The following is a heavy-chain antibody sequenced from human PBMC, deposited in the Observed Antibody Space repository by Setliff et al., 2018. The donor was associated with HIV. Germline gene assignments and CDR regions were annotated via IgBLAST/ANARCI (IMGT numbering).Heavy chain of an antibody. Sequence: SETLSLTCTVSGGPMSGYYWSWLRQSPVKGLEWIGYIYSSGTTNYNPSFKSRVPISLDTSRSQFSLMLSSVTAADTAIYYCAKYWRASGTYVFDIWGLGTMVTVSS. CDR1: GGPMSGYY. V-gene: IGHV4-4*08. CDR2: IYSSGTT. J-gene: IGHJ3*02. CDR3: AKYWRASGTYVFDI. D-gene: IGHD2-15*01.